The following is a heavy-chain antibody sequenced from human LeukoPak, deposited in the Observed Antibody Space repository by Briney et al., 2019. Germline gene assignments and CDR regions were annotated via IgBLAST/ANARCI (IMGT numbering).Heavy chain of an antibody. CDR1: GGTFSSYA. J-gene: IGHJ4*02. CDR2: IIPIFGTA. V-gene: IGHV1-69*13. CDR3: ARPRVEIRFDYYGSGSLQKPLDY. D-gene: IGHD3-10*01. Sequence: SVKVSCKASGGTFSSYAISWVRQAPGRGLEWMGGIIPIFGTAEYAQKFQGRVTITADESTSTAYMELSSLRSEDTAVYYCARPRVEIRFDYYGSGSLQKPLDYWGQGTLVTVSS.